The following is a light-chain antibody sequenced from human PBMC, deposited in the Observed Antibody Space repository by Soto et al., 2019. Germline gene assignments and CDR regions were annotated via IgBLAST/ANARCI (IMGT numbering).Light chain of an antibody. CDR3: QSYDSSLSGSGV. CDR1: SSNIGAGYE. V-gene: IGLV1-40*01. CDR2: GNN. Sequence: QAVVTQPPSVSGAPGQRVTISCTGSSSNIGAGYEVHWYQQLPGTAPKLLIYGNNNRPSGVPDRFSGSKSGTSASLAITGLQAEDEGDYYCQSYDSSLSGSGVFGGGTKVTVL. J-gene: IGLJ2*01.